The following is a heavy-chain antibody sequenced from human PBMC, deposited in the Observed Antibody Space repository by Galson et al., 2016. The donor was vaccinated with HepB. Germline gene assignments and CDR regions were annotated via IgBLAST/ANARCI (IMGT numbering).Heavy chain of an antibody. D-gene: IGHD1-26*01. CDR2: IYYSGST. V-gene: IGHV4-31*03. CDR3: VREVLRVGATSYFDY. Sequence: TLSLTCTVSGGSISSGGYSWSWIRQHPGKGLEWIGYIYYSGSTYYNPSLKSRVTISVDTSKNQFSLKLSSVTAADTAVYYCVREVLRVGATSYFDYWGQGTLVTVSS. CDR1: GGSISSGGYS. J-gene: IGHJ4*02.